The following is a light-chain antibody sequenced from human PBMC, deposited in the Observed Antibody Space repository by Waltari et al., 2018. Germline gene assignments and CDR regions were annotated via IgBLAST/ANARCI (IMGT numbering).Light chain of an antibody. CDR1: QSVSSSY. V-gene: IGKV3-20*01. CDR2: GAS. CDR3: QQYGSSLPMYT. Sequence: EIVLTQSPGTLSLSPGERATLSCRASQSVSSSYLAWYQQKPGQAPRLLIYGASSRATGIPDRFSGSGSGTDVTLTISRLEPEDFAVYYCQQYGSSLPMYTFGQGTKLEIK. J-gene: IGKJ2*01.